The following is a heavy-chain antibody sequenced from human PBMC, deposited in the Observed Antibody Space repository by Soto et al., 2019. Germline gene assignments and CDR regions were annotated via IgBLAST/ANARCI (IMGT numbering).Heavy chain of an antibody. V-gene: IGHV3-23*01. CDR3: AKVSPPWFGELWDY. J-gene: IGHJ4*02. D-gene: IGHD3-10*01. Sequence: GESLKISCAASGFTFSSYAMSWVRQAPGKGLEWVSAISGSGGSTYYADSVKGRFTISRDNSKNTLYLQMNSLRAEDTAVYYCAKVSPPWFGELWDYWGQGTLVTVSS. CDR1: GFTFSSYA. CDR2: ISGSGGST.